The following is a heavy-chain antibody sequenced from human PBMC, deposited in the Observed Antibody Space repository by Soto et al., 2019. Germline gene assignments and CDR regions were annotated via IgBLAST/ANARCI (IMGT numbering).Heavy chain of an antibody. CDR2: TYYRSKWYN. CDR1: GDSVSSNSAA. Sequence: QTLSLTCAISGDSVSSNSAAWNWIRQSPSRGLEWLGRTYYRSKWYNDYAVSVKSRITINPDTSKNQFSLQLNSVTPEDTAVYYRARDGTYYDFWSGSFYYYYGMDVWGQGTTVTVSS. J-gene: IGHJ6*02. V-gene: IGHV6-1*01. D-gene: IGHD3-3*01. CDR3: ARDGTYYDFWSGSFYYYYGMDV.